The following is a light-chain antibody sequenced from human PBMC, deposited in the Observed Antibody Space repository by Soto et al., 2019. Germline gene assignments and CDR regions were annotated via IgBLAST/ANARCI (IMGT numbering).Light chain of an antibody. V-gene: IGKV1-8*01. CDR2: AAS. CDR3: QQYYSYPPLT. CDR1: QGISSY. Sequence: AIRMTQSPSSFSASTGDRVTITCRASQGISSYLAWYQQKPGKAPKLLIYAASTLQSGVPSRFCGSGSGTDCTLSISCLQSEDFATYYCQQYYSYPPLTFGGGTKVEIK. J-gene: IGKJ4*01.